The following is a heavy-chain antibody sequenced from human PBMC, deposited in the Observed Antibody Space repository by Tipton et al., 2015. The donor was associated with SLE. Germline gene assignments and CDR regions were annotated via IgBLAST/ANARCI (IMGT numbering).Heavy chain of an antibody. V-gene: IGHV4-4*07. D-gene: IGHD2-15*01. J-gene: IGHJ3*02. Sequence: TLSLTCTVSGGSISNYYWSWVRQPAGKGLEWIGRIYPSGSTNYNPSLKSRVTMSEDTSKNQFSLKLTSVTAADTAVYYCARYCSGGSCYHDAFDIWGQGTMVTVSS. CDR2: IYPSGST. CDR3: ARYCSGGSCYHDAFDI. CDR1: GGSISNYY.